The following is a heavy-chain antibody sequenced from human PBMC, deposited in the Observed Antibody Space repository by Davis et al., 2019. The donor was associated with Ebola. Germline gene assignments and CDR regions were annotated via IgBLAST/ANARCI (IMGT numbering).Heavy chain of an antibody. V-gene: IGHV3-21*01. J-gene: IGHJ6*04. CDR1: GFTFSSYS. D-gene: IGHD2-2*02. Sequence: GESLKISCAASGFTFSSYSMNWVRQAPGKGLEWVSSISSSSYIYYADSVKGRFTISRDNAKNSLYLQMNSLRAEDTAVYYCARAASIRRTGGLRGVYYYYYGMDVWGKGTTVTVSS. CDR3: ARAASIRRTGGLRGVYYYYYGMDV. CDR2: ISSSSYI.